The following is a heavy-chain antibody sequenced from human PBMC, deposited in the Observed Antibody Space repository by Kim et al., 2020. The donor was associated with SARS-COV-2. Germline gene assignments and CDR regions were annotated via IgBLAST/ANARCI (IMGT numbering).Heavy chain of an antibody. J-gene: IGHJ4*02. D-gene: IGHD1-7*01. Sequence: GGSLRLSCSGSGFTFSDYAMHWVRRAPGKGLQYVSATTRSGDGSFYADSVEGRFTISRDNSKNTLYLQMNSLRVEDTSVYYCVKDRRNYVSVRGGQGTLVIVS. CDR3: VKDRRNYVSVR. CDR2: TTRSGDGS. V-gene: IGHV3-64D*06. CDR1: GFTFSDYA.